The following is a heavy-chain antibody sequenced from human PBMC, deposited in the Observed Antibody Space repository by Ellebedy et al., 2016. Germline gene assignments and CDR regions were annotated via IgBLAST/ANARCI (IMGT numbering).Heavy chain of an antibody. D-gene: IGHD1-1*01. V-gene: IGHV4-38-2*02. J-gene: IGHJ3*02. CDR3: TRAGYDSTGHAFDI. CDR1: GYSISSGYY. CDR2: ISHVGTT. Sequence: SETLSLTCTVSGYSISSGYYWGCVRQPPGKGLEWIASISHVGTTYFNPSLKSRVTISADTSNNHFSLRLSSMTAADTAVYYCTRAGYDSTGHAFDIWGPGTMVTVAS.